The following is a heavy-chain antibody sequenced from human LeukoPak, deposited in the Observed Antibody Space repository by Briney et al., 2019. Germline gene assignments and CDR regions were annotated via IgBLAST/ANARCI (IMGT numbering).Heavy chain of an antibody. V-gene: IGHV3-48*03. CDR3: AREAVGDAFDI. J-gene: IGHJ3*02. CDR2: IGSSGSTM. Sequence: GESLRLSCAVSGFTFSSYEMNWVRQAPGKGLEWVSYIGSSGSTMYYADSVKGRFTISRDNAKNSLFLQMNSLRAEDTAVYYCAREAVGDAFDIWGQGTMVTVSS. CDR1: GFTFSSYE. D-gene: IGHD6-19*01.